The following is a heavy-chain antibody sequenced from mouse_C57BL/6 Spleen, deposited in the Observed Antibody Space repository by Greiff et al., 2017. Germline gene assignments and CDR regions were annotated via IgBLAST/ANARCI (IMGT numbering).Heavy chain of an antibody. CDR3: ARSGGSSYRYAWDY. CDR1: GYTFTSYW. CDR2: IYPGSGST. J-gene: IGHJ4*01. V-gene: IGHV1-55*01. Sequence: QVQLQQSGAELVKPGASVKMSCTASGYTFTSYWITWVKQRPGQGLEWVGAIYPGSGSTNYTEKFTSKATLTVDTASYTAYKQLSSLTSEDSAVYYCARSGGSSYRYAWDYWGQGTSVTVSS. D-gene: IGHD1-1*01.